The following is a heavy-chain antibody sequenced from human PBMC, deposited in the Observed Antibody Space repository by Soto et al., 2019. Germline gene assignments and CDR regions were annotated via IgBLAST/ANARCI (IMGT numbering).Heavy chain of an antibody. CDR2: IWYDGSYK. CDR1: GFTLSNYA. V-gene: IGHV3-33*01. J-gene: IGHJ4*02. CDR3: ARMAPPIDY. Sequence: QVQLVESGGGVVQPGRSLRLSCAASGFTLSNYAMHWVRQAPGKGLEWVAVIWYDGSYKYYADAVKGRFTISRDNAKNSLYLQMNSLRAEDTAVYYCARMAPPIDYWGQGTLVTVSS. D-gene: IGHD5-12*01.